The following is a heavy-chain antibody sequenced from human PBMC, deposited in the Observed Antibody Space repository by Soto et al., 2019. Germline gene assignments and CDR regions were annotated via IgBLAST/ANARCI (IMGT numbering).Heavy chain of an antibody. V-gene: IGHV1-8*01. Sequence: QVQLVQSGAEVKKPGASVKVSCKASGYTFTSYDINWVRQATGQGLEWMGWMNPNSGNTGYAQKFQGRVTMTRNTSISTAYMGLSSLRSEDTAVYYCARGLFGLLWFGELLNWFDPWGQGTLVTVSS. D-gene: IGHD3-10*01. J-gene: IGHJ5*02. CDR2: MNPNSGNT. CDR3: ARGLFGLLWFGELLNWFDP. CDR1: GYTFTSYD.